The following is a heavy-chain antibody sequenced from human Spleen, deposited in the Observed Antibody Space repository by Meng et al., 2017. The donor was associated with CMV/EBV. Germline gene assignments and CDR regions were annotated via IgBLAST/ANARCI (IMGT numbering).Heavy chain of an antibody. V-gene: IGHV1-69*05. CDR2: IIPIFGTA. CDR1: GGTFSSYA. CDR3: VLEEGFDN. J-gene: IGHJ4*02. Sequence: SVKVSCKASGGTFSSYAISWVRQAPGQGLEWMGGIIPIFGTAHYAQKFQGRVTITTDESTSTAYMELSSLRSEDTAVYFCVLEEGFDNWGQGTQVTVSS.